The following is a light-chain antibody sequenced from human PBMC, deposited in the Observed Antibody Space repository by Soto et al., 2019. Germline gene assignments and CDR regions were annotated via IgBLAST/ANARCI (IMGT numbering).Light chain of an antibody. V-gene: IGLV7-46*01. CDR1: TGVVTSGHF. Sequence: QAVVTQESSLTVSPGGTITLTCGSSTGVVTSGHFPYWVQQKPGQAPRTLIYDTTNKHSWTPARFSGSLLGGKAALTLSGAQPEDEADYYCLLSHSGARVFGGGTKLTVL. J-gene: IGLJ3*02. CDR3: LLSHSGARV. CDR2: DTT.